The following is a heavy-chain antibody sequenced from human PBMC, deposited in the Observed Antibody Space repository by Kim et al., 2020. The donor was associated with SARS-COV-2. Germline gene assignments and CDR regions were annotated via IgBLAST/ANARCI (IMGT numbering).Heavy chain of an antibody. CDR3: ASGFGDRYGMDV. V-gene: IGHV3-30*03. Sequence: GGSLRLSCAASGFTFSSYGMHWVRQAPGKGLEWVAVISYDGSNKYYADSVKGRFTISRDNSKNTLYLQMNSLRAEDTAVYYCASGFGDRYGMDVWGQGTTVTVSS. D-gene: IGHD3-10*01. CDR1: GFTFSSYG. CDR2: ISYDGSNK. J-gene: IGHJ6*02.